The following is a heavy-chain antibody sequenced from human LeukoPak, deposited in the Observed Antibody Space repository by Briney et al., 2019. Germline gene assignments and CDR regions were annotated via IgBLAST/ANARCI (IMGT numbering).Heavy chain of an antibody. CDR1: GYTFSNYW. CDR3: ARRGLDSSGYSDAFDI. Sequence: GESLKISCKGSGYTFSNYWIGWVRQMPGKGLEWMGIIYPGDSDTRYSPSFQGQVTISADKSITTAYLQWSSLKASDTAMYYCARRGLDSSGYSDAFDIWGQGTMVTVSS. J-gene: IGHJ3*02. CDR2: IYPGDSDT. D-gene: IGHD3-22*01. V-gene: IGHV5-51*01.